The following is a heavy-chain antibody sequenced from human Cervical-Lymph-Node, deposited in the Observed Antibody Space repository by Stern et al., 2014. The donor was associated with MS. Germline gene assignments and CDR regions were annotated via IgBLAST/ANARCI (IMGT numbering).Heavy chain of an antibody. D-gene: IGHD2-8*01. V-gene: IGHV1-69*01. Sequence: VQLVESGAEVKKPGSSVKVSCKASGGTFSSYGISWVRQAPGQGLEWMGGIIPMFGTPNFAHKFQGRVNIIADESRSTSSMELSSLRSEDTAVYYCASIMDTPLASDYWGQGTLVTVSS. J-gene: IGHJ4*02. CDR1: GGTFSSYG. CDR3: ASIMDTPLASDY. CDR2: IIPMFGTP.